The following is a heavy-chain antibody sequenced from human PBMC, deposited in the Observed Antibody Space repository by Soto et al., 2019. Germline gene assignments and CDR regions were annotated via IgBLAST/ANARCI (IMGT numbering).Heavy chain of an antibody. CDR3: ARDLSSGRYPVAMDV. V-gene: IGHV1-18*04. CDR2: ISSYKGNT. D-gene: IGHD6-19*01. CDR1: GYTLTSYG. J-gene: IGHJ6*02. Sequence: QVQLLQSGAEMKKPGASVKVSCKASGYTLTSYGLNWVRQAPGQGLEWMGWISSYKGNTYYAQNLQGRVTMTTDTSTSTAYMELRSLRADDTAVYYCARDLSSGRYPVAMDVWGQGTTVTVSS.